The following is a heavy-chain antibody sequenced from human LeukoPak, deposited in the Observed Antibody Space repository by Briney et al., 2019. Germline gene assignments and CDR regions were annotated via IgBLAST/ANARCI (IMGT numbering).Heavy chain of an antibody. CDR3: TTDLSPYYDFWSGYFDY. V-gene: IGHV3-15*01. CDR2: IKSKTDGGTT. CDR1: GFTFSNAW. D-gene: IGHD3-3*01. Sequence: GGSLRLSCAASGFTFSNAWMSWVRQAPGKGLEWVGRIKSKTDGGTTAYAAPVKGRFTISRDDSKNTLYLQMNSLETEDTAVYYCTTDLSPYYDFWSGYFDYWGQGTLVTVSS. J-gene: IGHJ4*02.